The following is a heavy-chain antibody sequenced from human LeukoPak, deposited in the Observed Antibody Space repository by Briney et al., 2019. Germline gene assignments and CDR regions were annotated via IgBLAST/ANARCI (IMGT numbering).Heavy chain of an antibody. CDR1: GVSTTNGIYY. CDR3: ARHAEYNSGWHFYLDH. V-gene: IGHV4-39*01. CDR2: VHNVGST. D-gene: IGHD6-19*01. J-gene: IGHJ4*02. Sequence: SXTLSLTCTVSGVSTTNGIYYWAWIRQSPGKGLEWIVSVHNVGSTYYNLSLRSRVTMSIDTSKNKFSLGLTSVTAADTAVYYCARHAEYNSGWHFYLDHWGQGILVTVSS.